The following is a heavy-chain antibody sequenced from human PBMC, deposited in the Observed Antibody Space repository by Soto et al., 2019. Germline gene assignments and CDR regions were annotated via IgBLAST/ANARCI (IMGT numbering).Heavy chain of an antibody. V-gene: IGHV3-23*01. D-gene: IGHD3-9*01. Sequence: GGSLRLSCAASGFTFSSYAMSWVRQAPGKGLEWVSTISGSGGISGSGGSTYYADSVKGRFTISRDNSKNTLYLQMNSLRAEDTAVYYCAHFDWFIDYWGQGTLVTVSS. CDR3: AHFDWFIDY. J-gene: IGHJ4*02. CDR1: GFTFSSYA. CDR2: ISGSGGST.